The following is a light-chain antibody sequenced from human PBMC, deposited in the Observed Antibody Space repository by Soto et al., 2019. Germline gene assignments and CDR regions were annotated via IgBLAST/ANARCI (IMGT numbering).Light chain of an antibody. CDR3: SSYTSNRRYV. V-gene: IGLV2-18*02. CDR2: EVT. Sequence: QSVLTQPPSVSGSPGQPVTISCTGTSSDVGKYDRVSWYQQPPGTAPKLIIYEVTNRPSGVPARFSGSKSGNTASLTISGLQAEDEADYYCSSYTSNRRYVFGAGTKVTVL. J-gene: IGLJ1*01. CDR1: SSDVGKYDR.